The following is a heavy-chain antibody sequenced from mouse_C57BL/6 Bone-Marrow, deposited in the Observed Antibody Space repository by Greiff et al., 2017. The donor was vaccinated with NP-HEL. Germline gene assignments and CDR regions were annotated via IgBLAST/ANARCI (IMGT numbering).Heavy chain of an antibody. CDR3: ARGGIYYGNYFAC. Sequence: EVQLQESGPELVKPGASVKIPCKASGYTFTDYNMDWVKQSHGKSLEWIGDINPNNGGTIYNQKFKGKATLTVDKSSSTAYMELRSLTSEDTAVYCCARGGIYYGNYFACRGQGTLVTVSA. J-gene: IGHJ3*01. V-gene: IGHV1-18*01. CDR1: GYTFTDYN. CDR2: INPNNGGT. D-gene: IGHD2-1*01.